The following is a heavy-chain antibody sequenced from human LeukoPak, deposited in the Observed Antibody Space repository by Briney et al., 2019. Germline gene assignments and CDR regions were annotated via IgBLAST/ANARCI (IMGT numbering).Heavy chain of an antibody. Sequence: PSETLSLTCTVSGDSISIYYWNWIRQPPGKGLEWIGYIYNSVNTNYNPSLKSRVTISVDTSKNQFSLKLTSVTAADTAVYYCARAESDTSPSDYWGQGTLVTVSS. CDR3: ARAESDTSPSDY. J-gene: IGHJ4*02. V-gene: IGHV4-59*01. CDR2: IYNSVNT. CDR1: GDSISIYY.